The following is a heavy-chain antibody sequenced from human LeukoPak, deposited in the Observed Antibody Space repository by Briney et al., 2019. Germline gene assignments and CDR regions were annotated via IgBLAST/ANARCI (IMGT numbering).Heavy chain of an antibody. CDR2: IIPIFGTA. D-gene: IGHD2-15*01. CDR1: GGTFSSYA. V-gene: IGHV1-69*05. J-gene: IGHJ4*02. CDR3: AREFRGYCSGGSCYSNYFDY. Sequence: SVKVSCKASGGTFSSYAICWVRQAPGQGLEWMGGIIPIFGTANYAQKFQGRVTITTDESTSTAYMELSSLRSEDTVVYYCAREFRGYCSGGSCYSNYFDYWGQGTLVTVSS.